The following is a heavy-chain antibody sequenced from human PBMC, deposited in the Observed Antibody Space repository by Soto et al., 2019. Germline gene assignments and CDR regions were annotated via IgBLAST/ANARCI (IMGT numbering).Heavy chain of an antibody. CDR3: ARAITMLKGPDFGY. D-gene: IGHD3-10*01. CDR2: IIPIFGTA. V-gene: IGHV1-69*13. J-gene: IGHJ4*02. Sequence: SVKVSCKASGSTFSSYAISWVRQAPGQGLEWMGGIIPIFGTANYAQKFQGRVTITADESTSTAYMELSSLRSEDTAVYYCARAITMLKGPDFGYWGQGTLVTVSS. CDR1: GSTFSSYA.